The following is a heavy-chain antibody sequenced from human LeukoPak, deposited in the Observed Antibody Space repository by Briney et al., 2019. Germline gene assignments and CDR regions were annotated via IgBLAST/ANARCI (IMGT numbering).Heavy chain of an antibody. CDR1: GFTFDDYA. D-gene: IGHD1-7*01. J-gene: IGHJ4*02. CDR3: AKDFFGAITGTTLDY. Sequence: GGSLRLSCAASGFTFDDYAMHWVRQAPGKGLEWVSGISWNSGSIGYADSVKGRFTISRDNAKNSLYLQMNSLRAEDTALYYCAKDFFGAITGTTLDYWGQGTLVTVSS. V-gene: IGHV3-9*01. CDR2: ISWNSGSI.